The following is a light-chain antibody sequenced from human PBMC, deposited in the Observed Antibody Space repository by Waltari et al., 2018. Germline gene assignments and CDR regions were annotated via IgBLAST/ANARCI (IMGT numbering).Light chain of an antibody. J-gene: IGKJ1*01. V-gene: IGKV3-15*01. CDR3: QQYRDWPRT. CDR2: DAT. CDR1: QSIGSN. Sequence: EIVITQSPATLSVSPGESATLPCRASQSIGSNLAWYQQKPGQAPRLLIYDATTRDTDIAARFSGSGSGTEFTLTISSLQSEDFAVYFCQQYRDWPRTFGHGTKVETK.